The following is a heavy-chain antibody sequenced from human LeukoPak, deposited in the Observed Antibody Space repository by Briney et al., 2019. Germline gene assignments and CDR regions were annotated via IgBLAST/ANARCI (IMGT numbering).Heavy chain of an antibody. CDR2: IIPIFGTA. Sequence: ASVKVSCKASGGTFSSYAISWVRQAPGQGLEWMGRIIPIFGTANYAQKLQGRVTITTDESTSTAYMELSSLRSEDTAVYYCARDWRRGQLEELDYWGQGTLVTVSS. D-gene: IGHD3-10*01. CDR3: ARDWRRGQLEELDY. J-gene: IGHJ4*02. CDR1: GGTFSSYA. V-gene: IGHV1-69*05.